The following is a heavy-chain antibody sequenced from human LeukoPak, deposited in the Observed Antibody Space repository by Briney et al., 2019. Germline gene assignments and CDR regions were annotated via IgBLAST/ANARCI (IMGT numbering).Heavy chain of an antibody. CDR1: GGSVSSGSYY. CDR3: ASLSRIAIFGVVITNRIDY. V-gene: IGHV4-61*01. CDR2: IHYSGST. D-gene: IGHD3-3*01. J-gene: IGHJ4*02. Sequence: SETLSLTCTVSGGSVSSGSYYWSWIRQPPGKGLEWIGYIHYSGSTNYNPSLKSRVTISVDTSKNQFSLELSSVTAADTAVYYCASLSRIAIFGVVITNRIDYWGQGTLVTVSS.